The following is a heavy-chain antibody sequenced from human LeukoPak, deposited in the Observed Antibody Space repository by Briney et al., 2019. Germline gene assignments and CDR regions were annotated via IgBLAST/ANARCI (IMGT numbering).Heavy chain of an antibody. CDR3: ARPGKMTTIKGIDYYYGVDV. J-gene: IGHJ6*02. D-gene: IGHD5-24*01. CDR1: GYSFISYY. CDR2: IFPGDSET. V-gene: IGHV5-51*01. Sequence: PGEPLKISCKGSGYSFISYYIAWVRQLPGKGLEWMGIIFPGDSETRYSPSFQGQVTISADKSISTAYLQWSSLKASDTAMYYCARPGKMTTIKGIDYYYGVDVWGQGTTVTVSS.